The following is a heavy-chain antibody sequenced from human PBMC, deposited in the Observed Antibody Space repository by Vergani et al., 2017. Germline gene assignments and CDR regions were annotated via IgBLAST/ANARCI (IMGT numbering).Heavy chain of an antibody. CDR2: ISSSSSTR. CDR3: ASDYYDSSGYSVDY. D-gene: IGHD3-22*01. CDR1: GFTFSSYS. J-gene: IGHJ4*02. V-gene: IGHV3-48*01. Sequence: EVQLVDSGGGLVQPGGSLRLSCAASGFTFSSYSMNWVRQAPGKGLEWVSYISSSSSTRYYADSVKGRFTISRDNAKNSLYLQMNSLRAEDTAVYYCASDYYDSSGYSVDYWGQGTLVTVSS.